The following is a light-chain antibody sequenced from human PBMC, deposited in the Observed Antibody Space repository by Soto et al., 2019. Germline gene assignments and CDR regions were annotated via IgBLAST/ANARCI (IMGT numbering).Light chain of an antibody. CDR1: QSVSSY. V-gene: IGKV3-11*01. CDR3: QQRSSLWT. J-gene: IGKJ1*01. CDR2: DAS. Sequence: EIVLTQSPATLSLSPGERATLSCRASQSVSSYLAWYQQKPGQAPRLLIYDASNRATGIPARFSGSGSGTDFTLTISSREPEDFAVYYCQQRSSLWTFGQGTKVEIK.